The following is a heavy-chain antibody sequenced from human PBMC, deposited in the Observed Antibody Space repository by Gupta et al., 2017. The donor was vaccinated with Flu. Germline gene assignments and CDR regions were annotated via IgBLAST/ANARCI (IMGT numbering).Heavy chain of an antibody. J-gene: IGHJ4*02. CDR3: ERAWDVTVAGAFDY. Sequence: EVKLVEAGGGLVKPGRSLRLSCAASGFTFSPYGMNWVLQAPGKGLEWVSSISSSSSYIYYADSVKGRFNISRHNDKNSLYLQMNSLRAEDTAVYYCERAWDVTVAGAFDYWGQGTLVTVSS. V-gene: IGHV3-21*01. CDR1: GFTFSPYG. CDR2: ISSSSSYI. D-gene: IGHD6-19*01.